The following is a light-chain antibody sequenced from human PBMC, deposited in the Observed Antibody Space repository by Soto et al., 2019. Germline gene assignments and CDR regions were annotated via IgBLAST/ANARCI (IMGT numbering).Light chain of an antibody. V-gene: IGKV3-20*01. CDR1: QSVSSSY. J-gene: IGKJ1*01. CDR3: QQYGSSSWT. Sequence: EIVLTQSPGTLSLSPGERATLSCRASQSVSSSYLAWNQQKPGQAPRLLIYGASNRATGIPDRFSGSGSGTDFTLTISRLEPEDFAVFYCQQYGSSSWTFGQGTKVEIK. CDR2: GAS.